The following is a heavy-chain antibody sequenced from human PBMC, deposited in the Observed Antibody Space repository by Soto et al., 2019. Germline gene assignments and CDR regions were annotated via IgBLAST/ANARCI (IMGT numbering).Heavy chain of an antibody. CDR3: ARGGLVGEQIWFDP. CDR2: MNPNSGNT. V-gene: IGHV1-8*01. Sequence: ASVKVSCKASGYTFTSYDINWVRQATGQWLEWMGWMNPNSGNTGYAQKFQGRVTMTRNTSISTAYMELSSLRSEDTAVYYCARGGLVGEQIWFDPWGQGTLVTVSS. CDR1: GYTFTSYD. J-gene: IGHJ5*02. D-gene: IGHD1-26*01.